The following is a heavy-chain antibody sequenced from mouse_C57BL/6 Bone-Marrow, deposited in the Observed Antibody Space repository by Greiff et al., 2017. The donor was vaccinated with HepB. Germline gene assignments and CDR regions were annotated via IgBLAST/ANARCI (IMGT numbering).Heavy chain of an antibody. CDR3: AREGTWGFDY. Sequence: QVQLQQPGAELVKPGASVKLSCKASGYTFTSYWMHWVKQRPGQGLEWIGMIHPNSGSTNYNEKFKSKATLTVDKSSSTAYMQRSSLTSEDSAVYYCAREGTWGFDYWGQGTTLTVSS. D-gene: IGHD3-3*01. J-gene: IGHJ2*01. CDR1: GYTFTSYW. V-gene: IGHV1-64*01. CDR2: IHPNSGST.